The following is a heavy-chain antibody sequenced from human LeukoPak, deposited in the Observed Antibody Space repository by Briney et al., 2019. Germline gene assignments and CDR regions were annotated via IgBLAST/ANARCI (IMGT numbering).Heavy chain of an antibody. CDR3: ARKFYAMDV. CDR2: RKQDGSEK. Sequence: GGSLRLSCVASGFTFSSYWMSWVRQAPGKGLEWVANRKQDGSEKHYVDSLKGRFTISRDNAKNSLYLQMNGLRAEDTAVYFCARKFYAMDVWGIGTTVTVSS. J-gene: IGHJ6*04. CDR1: GFTFSSYW. V-gene: IGHV3-7*03.